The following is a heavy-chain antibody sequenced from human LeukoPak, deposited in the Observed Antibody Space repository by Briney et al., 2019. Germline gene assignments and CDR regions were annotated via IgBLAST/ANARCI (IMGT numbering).Heavy chain of an antibody. J-gene: IGHJ4*02. CDR1: GFTFSSYA. D-gene: IGHD4-23*01. CDR2: ISSSGGST. CDR3: AKDRAVVTLVKFDY. Sequence: GGSLRLSRAASGFTFSSYAMSWVRHAPGKGLEWVSAISSSGGSTYYADSVKGRFTISRDNSKNTLYLQMNSLRAEDTAVYYCAKDRAVVTLVKFDYWGQGTLVTVSS. V-gene: IGHV3-23*01.